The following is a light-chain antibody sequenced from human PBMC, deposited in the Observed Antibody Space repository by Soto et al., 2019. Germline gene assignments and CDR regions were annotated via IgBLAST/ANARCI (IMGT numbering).Light chain of an antibody. J-gene: IGKJ4*01. CDR1: QSVSSY. CDR3: QQRTNWPPLT. V-gene: IGKV3-11*01. CDR2: DAS. Sequence: EIVLTQSPATLSLSPGERATLSCRASQSVSSYLAWYQQKPGQAPRLLIYDASNRATGIPARSSGSGSGTDFTLTISSLEPKDFAVYYCQQRTNWPPLTFGGGTNVEIK.